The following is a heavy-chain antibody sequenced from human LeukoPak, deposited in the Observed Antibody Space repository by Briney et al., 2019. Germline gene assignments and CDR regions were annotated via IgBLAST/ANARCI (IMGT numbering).Heavy chain of an antibody. V-gene: IGHV3-9*01. CDR1: GFTFDDYA. J-gene: IGHJ4*02. CDR2: ISWNSGSI. CDR3: ARVALVSGPSYGSESEAADY. Sequence: PGGSLRLSCAASGFTFDDYAMHWVRQAPGKGLEWVSGISWNSGSIGYADSVKGRFTISRGNAKNSLYLQMNSLRAEDTAVYYCARVALVSGPSYGSESEAADYWGQGTLVTVSS. D-gene: IGHD3-10*01.